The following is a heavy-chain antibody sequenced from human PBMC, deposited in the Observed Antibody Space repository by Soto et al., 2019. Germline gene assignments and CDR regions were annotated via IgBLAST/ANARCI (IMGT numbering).Heavy chain of an antibody. CDR3: ARGSVAQQLAGGYYFDY. CDR1: GGSISSYY. J-gene: IGHJ4*02. Sequence: KTSETLSLTCTVSGGSISSYYWGWIRQPPGKGLEWIGYIYYSGSTNYNPSLKSRVTISVDTSKNQFSLKLSSVTAADTAVYYCARGSVAQQLAGGYYFDYWGQGTLVTVSS. CDR2: IYYSGST. D-gene: IGHD6-13*01. V-gene: IGHV4-59*01.